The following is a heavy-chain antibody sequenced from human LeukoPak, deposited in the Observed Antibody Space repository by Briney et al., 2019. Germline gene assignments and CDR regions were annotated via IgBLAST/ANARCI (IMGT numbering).Heavy chain of an antibody. V-gene: IGHV4-34*01. CDR1: AGSFSGSY. D-gene: IGHD4-17*01. J-gene: IGHJ4*02. CDR2: INHSGST. CDR3: ARVGGDYGDYGYY. Sequence: PKTLSPTCAVYAGSFSGSYRSWIRHPPGKGLEWIGEINHSGSTNYNPSLKSRVTISVDTSKNQFSLKLSSVTAADTAVYYCARVGGDYGDYGYYWGQGTLVTVSS.